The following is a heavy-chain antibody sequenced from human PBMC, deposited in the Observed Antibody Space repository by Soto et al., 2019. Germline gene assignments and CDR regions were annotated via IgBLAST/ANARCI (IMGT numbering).Heavy chain of an antibody. CDR2: IYYSGST. CDR3: ARGIVVVTALPSNWFDP. Sequence: SETLSLTCTVSGGSISSGGYYWGGIRQHPGKGLEWIGYIYYSGSTYYNPSLKSRVTISVDTSKNQFSLKLSSVTAADTAVYYCARGIVVVTALPSNWFDPWGQGTLVTVSS. D-gene: IGHD2-21*02. J-gene: IGHJ5*02. CDR1: GGSISSGGYY. V-gene: IGHV4-31*03.